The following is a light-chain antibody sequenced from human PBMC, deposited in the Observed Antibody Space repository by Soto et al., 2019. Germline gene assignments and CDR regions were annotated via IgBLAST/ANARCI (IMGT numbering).Light chain of an antibody. J-gene: IGLJ3*02. CDR3: VLYMGSGIWV. V-gene: IGLV8-61*01. CDR1: SGSVSTSYY. Sequence: QTVVTQEPPFSVSPGRTVTLTCGLSSGSVSTSYYPSWYQQTPGQAPRTLIYSTNTRSSGVPDRFSGPILGNKAALTITGAQADDESDYYCVLYMGSGIWVFGGGTKLTVL. CDR2: STN.